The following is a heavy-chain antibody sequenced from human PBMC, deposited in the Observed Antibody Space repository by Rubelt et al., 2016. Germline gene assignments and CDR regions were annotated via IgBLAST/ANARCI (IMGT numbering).Heavy chain of an antibody. CDR3: ARDAYSSGPAVD. CDR1: GFTFSTYG. CDR2: ISGSGGST. V-gene: IGHV3-23*01. D-gene: IGHD3-22*01. Sequence: PGGSLRLSCAASGFTFSTYGMTWVRQAPGKGLEWVSAISGSGGSTYYADSVKGRFTISRDNAKNSLYLQMSSLRAEDTAVYYCARDAYSSGPAVDWGQGTLVTVS. J-gene: IGHJ4*02.